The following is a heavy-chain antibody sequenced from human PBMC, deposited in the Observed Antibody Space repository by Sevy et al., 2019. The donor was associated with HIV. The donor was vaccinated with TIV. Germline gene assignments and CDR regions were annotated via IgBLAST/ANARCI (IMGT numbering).Heavy chain of an antibody. CDR1: GFTFSSYW. CDR3: ARDCDSSYYYYGMDV. D-gene: IGHD3-22*01. V-gene: IGHV3-7*01. CDR2: IKQDGSEK. J-gene: IGHJ6*02. Sequence: GGSLRLSCVASGFTFSSYWMSWVRQAPGKGLEWVANIKQDGSEKYYVDSVKGRFTISRDNAKNSLYLQMNSLRAEDTAVYYCARDCDSSYYYYGMDVWGQGTTVTVSS.